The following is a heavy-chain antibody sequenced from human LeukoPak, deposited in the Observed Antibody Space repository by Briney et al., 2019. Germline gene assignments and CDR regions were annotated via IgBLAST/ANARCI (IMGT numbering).Heavy chain of an antibody. CDR1: GFTFSSYA. J-gene: IGHJ4*02. CDR2: ISYDGSNK. V-gene: IGHV3-30*04. Sequence: GGSLRLSCAASGFTFSSYAMHWVRQAPGKGLEWVAVISYDGSNKYYADSVKGRFTISRDNSKNTLYLQMNSLRAEDTAVYCCARVEGEGYSSSWYPVPVDYWGQGTLVTVSS. CDR3: ARVEGEGYSSSWYPVPVDY. D-gene: IGHD6-13*01.